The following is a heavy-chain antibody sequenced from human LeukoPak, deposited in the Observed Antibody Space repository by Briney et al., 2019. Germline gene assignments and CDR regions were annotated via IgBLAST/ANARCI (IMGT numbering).Heavy chain of an antibody. V-gene: IGHV3-23*01. J-gene: IGHJ4*02. CDR2: ISGSGGST. CDR3: ANLAGGSYVWIDY. CDR1: GFTFSSYA. D-gene: IGHD1-26*01. Sequence: PGGSLRLSCAASGFTFSSYAMSWVRQAPGKGLEWVSAISGSGGSTYYADSVKGQFTISRDNSKNTLYLQMNSLRAEDTAVYYCANLAGGSYVWIDYWGQGTLVTVSS.